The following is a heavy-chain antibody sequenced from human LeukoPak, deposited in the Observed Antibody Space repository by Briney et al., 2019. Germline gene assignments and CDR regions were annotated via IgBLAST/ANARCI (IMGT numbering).Heavy chain of an antibody. CDR2: ISSSSSCI. Sequence: GGSLRLSCAASGFTFSSYSMNWVRQAPGKGLEWVSSISSSSSCIYYADSVKGRFTISRDSAKNSLYLQMNSLRAEDAAVYYCARDSADIVVVPAAMGIDYWGQGTLVTVSS. V-gene: IGHV3-21*01. CDR3: ARDSADIVVVPAAMGIDY. D-gene: IGHD2-2*01. CDR1: GFTFSSYS. J-gene: IGHJ4*02.